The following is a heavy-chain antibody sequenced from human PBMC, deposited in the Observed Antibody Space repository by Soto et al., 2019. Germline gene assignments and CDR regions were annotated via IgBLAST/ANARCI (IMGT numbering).Heavy chain of an antibody. CDR2: IYPSVSS. CDR1: GFTFNNYA. D-gene: IGHD1-1*01. V-gene: IGHV4-38-2*02. Sequence: GSLRLSCVVSGFTFNNYAMGWVRQPPGKGLEWIGSIYPSVSSYHNPSLESRLTLSIDTSKNQFTLKLASVTAADTALYYCAREKVGTTFFDNWGQGTQVTVSS. CDR3: AREKVGTTFFDN. J-gene: IGHJ4*02.